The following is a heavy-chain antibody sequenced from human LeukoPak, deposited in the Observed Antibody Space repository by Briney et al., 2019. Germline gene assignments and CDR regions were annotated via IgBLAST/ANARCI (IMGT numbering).Heavy chain of an antibody. CDR3: ARGHGSFSYRYYFFVDV. CDR1: GGSISTDY. Sequence: PSETLSLTCSVSGGSISTDYWSWVRQAPGKGLEWIGHVSYNGRTNYNPSLKSRATISLGTSKSHFSLTLNSMTPADTAISYCARGHGSFSYRYYFFVDVWGKGTTVTVSS. V-gene: IGHV4-59*01. CDR2: VSYNGRT. J-gene: IGHJ6*03. D-gene: IGHD4-11*01.